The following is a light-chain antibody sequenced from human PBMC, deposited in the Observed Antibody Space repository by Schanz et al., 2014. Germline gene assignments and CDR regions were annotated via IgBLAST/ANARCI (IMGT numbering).Light chain of an antibody. CDR1: QSVSST. CDR2: DAS. V-gene: IGKV3-20*01. CDR3: QQYGNSPPT. Sequence: PGERATLSCRASQSVSSTLAWYQQKPGQAPRLLIHDASSRATGIPDRFSGSGSGTDFTLTISRLEPEDFAVYYCQQYGNSPPTFGRGTKVEIK. J-gene: IGKJ1*01.